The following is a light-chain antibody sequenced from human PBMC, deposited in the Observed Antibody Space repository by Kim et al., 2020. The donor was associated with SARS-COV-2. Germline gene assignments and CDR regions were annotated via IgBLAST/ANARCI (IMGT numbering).Light chain of an antibody. CDR3: QKYNSAPLT. J-gene: IGKJ3*01. CDR1: RGISNY. CDR2: ASS. V-gene: IGKV1-27*01. Sequence: ASVGDRVTITWRASRGISNYLAWYQQRPGKVPSLLIYASSTLQSGVPSRFSGSGSGTDFTLTISSLQPEDVATYYCQKYNSAPLTFGPGTKVDIK.